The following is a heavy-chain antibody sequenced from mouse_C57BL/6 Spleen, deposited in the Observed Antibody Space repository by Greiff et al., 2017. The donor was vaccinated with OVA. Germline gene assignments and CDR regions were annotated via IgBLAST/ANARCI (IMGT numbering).Heavy chain of an antibody. CDR3: TRGRSYAMDY. J-gene: IGHJ4*01. V-gene: IGHV1-15*01. Sequence: QVQLQQSGAELVRPGASVTLSCKASGYTFTDFEMHWVKQTPVHGLEWIGAIDPETGGTAYNQKFKGKAILTADKSSSTAYMELRSLTSEDSAVYYCTRGRSYAMDYWGQGTSVTVSS. CDR1: GYTFTDFE. CDR2: IDPETGGT.